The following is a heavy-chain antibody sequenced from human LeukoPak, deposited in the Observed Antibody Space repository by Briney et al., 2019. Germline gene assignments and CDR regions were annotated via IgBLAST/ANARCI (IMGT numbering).Heavy chain of an antibody. D-gene: IGHD6-13*01. CDR1: GGSISSSSYY. CDR2: IYYSGST. Sequence: PSETLSLTCTVSGGSISSSSYYWGWIRQPPGKGLEWIGSIYYSGSTYYNPSLKSRVTISVDTSKNQFSLKLSSVTAADTAVYYCARHGRSSSFLDVWGKGTTVTVSS. V-gene: IGHV4-39*01. CDR3: ARHGRSSSFLDV. J-gene: IGHJ6*04.